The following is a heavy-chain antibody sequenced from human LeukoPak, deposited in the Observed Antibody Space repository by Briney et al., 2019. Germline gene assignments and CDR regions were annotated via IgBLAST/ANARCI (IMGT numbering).Heavy chain of an antibody. CDR3: ARVRSYGSGSYYWYNWFDP. J-gene: IGHJ5*02. V-gene: IGHV4-59*12. Sequence: PSETLSLTCTVSGGSISSYYWSWIRQPPGKGLEWIGYIYYSGSTNYNPSLKSRVTISVDTSKNQFSLKLSSVTAADTAVYYCARVRSYGSGSYYWYNWFDPWGQGTLVTVSS. CDR2: IYYSGST. D-gene: IGHD3-10*01. CDR1: GGSISSYY.